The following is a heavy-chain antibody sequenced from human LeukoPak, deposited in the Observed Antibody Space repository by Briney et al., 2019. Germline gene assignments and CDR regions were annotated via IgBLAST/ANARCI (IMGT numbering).Heavy chain of an antibody. V-gene: IGHV1-18*01. CDR2: VRGYNGNT. CDR3: ARDVVTAIHEY. J-gene: IGHJ4*02. Sequence: ASVKVSCKGSGYTFTSYGISWVRRAPGQGLEWVGWVRGYNGNTNYAQKFQGRVTMTAATSTTTAYMELRSLTSDDTAIYYCARDVVTAIHEYWGQGTQVTVSS. D-gene: IGHD2-21*02. CDR1: GYTFTSYG.